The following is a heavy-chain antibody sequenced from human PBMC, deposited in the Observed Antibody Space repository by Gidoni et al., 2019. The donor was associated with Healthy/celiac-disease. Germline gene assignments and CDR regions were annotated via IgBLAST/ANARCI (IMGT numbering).Heavy chain of an antibody. D-gene: IGHD3-22*01. Sequence: QVQLQESGPGLVKPSETLSLTCTVSGGSSSSGSYYWSWIRQPPGKGLEWIGYIYYSGSTNYNPSLKSRVTISVDTSKNQFSLKLSSVTAADTAVYYCTTSYYDLLVGAFDIWGQGTMVTVSS. CDR1: GGSSSSGSYY. J-gene: IGHJ3*02. V-gene: IGHV4-61*01. CDR2: IYYSGST. CDR3: TTSYYDLLVGAFDI.